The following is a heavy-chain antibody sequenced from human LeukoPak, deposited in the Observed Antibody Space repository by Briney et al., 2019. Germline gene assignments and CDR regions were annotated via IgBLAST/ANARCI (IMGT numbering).Heavy chain of an antibody. CDR1: GFTFSSYA. V-gene: IGHV3-30-3*01. J-gene: IGHJ3*02. Sequence: SLRLSCAASGFTFSSYAMHWVRQAPGKGLEWVAIISYDGSNKYYADSVKGRFTISRDNSKNTLYLQMNSLRAEDTAVYYCARGYCSSTSCPFGIWGQGTMVTVSS. CDR2: ISYDGSNK. D-gene: IGHD2-2*01. CDR3: ARGYCSSTSCPFGI.